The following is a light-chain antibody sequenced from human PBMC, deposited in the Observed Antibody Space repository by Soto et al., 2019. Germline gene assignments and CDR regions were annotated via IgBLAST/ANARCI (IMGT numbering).Light chain of an antibody. Sequence: DIQMTQSPATLSASVGDRVTITCRASQGIDTWLAWYQQKPGKAPRLLIYDVSSLDSGVPSRFSGSGSGTEFTLTISSLQPEDFATYYCLQHNSYPRTFGQGTKVDIK. J-gene: IGKJ1*01. CDR3: LQHNSYPRT. CDR2: DVS. CDR1: QGIDTW. V-gene: IGKV1-5*01.